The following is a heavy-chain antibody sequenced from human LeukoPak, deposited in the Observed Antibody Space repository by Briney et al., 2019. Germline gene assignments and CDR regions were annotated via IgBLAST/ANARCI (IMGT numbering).Heavy chain of an antibody. CDR2: ISASGGTT. D-gene: IGHD3-22*01. J-gene: IGHJ5*02. CDR1: GFSFRNYA. CDR3: ARFAYDSSGYSRLKNWFDP. Sequence: GGSLRLSCAASGFSFRNYAMSWVRQAPGKGLEWVSGISASGGTTDYADSVKGRFTISRDNSKNTMYLQMDSVRAEDTALYYCARFAYDSSGYSRLKNWFDPWGQGTLVTVSS. V-gene: IGHV3-23*01.